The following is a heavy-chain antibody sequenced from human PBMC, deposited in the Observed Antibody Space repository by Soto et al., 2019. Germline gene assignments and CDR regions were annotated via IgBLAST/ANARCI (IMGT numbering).Heavy chain of an antibody. CDR1: GFTFSDYA. V-gene: IGHV3-30*18. Sequence: VQLVESGGGVVQPGRSLRLSCAASGFTFSDYAMHWVRQAPGKGLEWVAVVSHDGRNTHYADSVKGRFTISRDSSKNTLSLEMTSLRAEDTAAYDHAKRGGQWLFTSDFNYWGQGALVTVSS. D-gene: IGHD6-19*01. CDR2: VSHDGRNT. CDR3: AKRGGQWLFTSDFNY. J-gene: IGHJ4*02.